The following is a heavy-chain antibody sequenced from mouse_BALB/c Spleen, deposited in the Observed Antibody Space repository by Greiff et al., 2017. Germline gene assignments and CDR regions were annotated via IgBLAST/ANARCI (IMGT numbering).Heavy chain of an antibody. V-gene: IGHV14-4*02. CDR2: IDPENGDT. Sequence: EVKLMESGAELVRSGASVKLSCTASGFNIKDYYMHWVKQRPEQGLEWIGWIDPENGDTEYAPKFQGKATMTADTSSNTAYLQLSSLTSEDTAVYYCTRRGLSDVDWGQGTTLTVSS. D-gene: IGHD6-5*01. CDR3: TRRGLSDVD. J-gene: IGHJ2*01. CDR1: GFNIKDYY.